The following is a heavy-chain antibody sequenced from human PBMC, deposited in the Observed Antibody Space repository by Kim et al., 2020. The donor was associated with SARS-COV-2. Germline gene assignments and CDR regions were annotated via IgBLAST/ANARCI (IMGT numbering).Heavy chain of an antibody. CDR3: ARPTSPGYDFWSGYYGH. D-gene: IGHD3-3*01. Sequence: VKGRFTSSRDNSKNTLYLQMNSLRAEDTAVYYCARPTSPGYDFWSGYYGHWGQGTLVTVSS. V-gene: IGHV3-30*07. J-gene: IGHJ4*02.